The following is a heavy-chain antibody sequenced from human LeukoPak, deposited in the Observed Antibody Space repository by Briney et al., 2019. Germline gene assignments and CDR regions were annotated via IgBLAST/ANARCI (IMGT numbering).Heavy chain of an antibody. D-gene: IGHD2-2*01. CDR1: GFTLDDYD. CDR2: ITWNGDET. J-gene: IGHJ5*02. V-gene: IGHV3-20*04. Sequence: PGGSLRLSCAASGFTLDDYDMSWVRQVPGKGLEWVSGITWNGDETGYADSVKGRFAISRDNTKHSLYLQMSSLRAEDTALYYCARDPFCSSTAGCYFADWFDTRGPGNLVTVSS. CDR3: ARDPFCSSTAGCYFADWFDT.